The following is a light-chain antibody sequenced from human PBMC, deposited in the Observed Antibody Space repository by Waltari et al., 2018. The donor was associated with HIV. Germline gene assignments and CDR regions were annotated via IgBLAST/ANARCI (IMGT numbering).Light chain of an antibody. Sequence: NFMLTQPHSVSESPGKTVTISCTRSSGSIASNYVQWYQQRPGSSPTTVIYADTQRPSWVPGRFSGSLDSSSNSASLTISGLKTEDEADYYCQSYDSSSQVFGGGTKLTVL. CDR2: ADT. CDR1: SGSIASNY. CDR3: QSYDSSSQV. J-gene: IGLJ3*02. V-gene: IGLV6-57*01.